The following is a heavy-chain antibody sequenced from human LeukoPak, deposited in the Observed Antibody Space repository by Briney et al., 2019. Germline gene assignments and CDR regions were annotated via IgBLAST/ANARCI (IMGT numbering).Heavy chain of an antibody. V-gene: IGHV3-48*01. D-gene: IGHD3-22*01. CDR2: ISSSSTI. CDR3: ARRDYYDSTAYYYKYYFDN. Sequence: GGSLRLSCAASGFTFSSYSMNWVRQAPGKGLEWISYISSSSTIYYAESVKGRFTISRDNAKNSLYLQMNSLRAEDTAVYYCARRDYYDSTAYYYKYYFDNWGQGTLVTVSS. J-gene: IGHJ4*02. CDR1: GFTFSSYS.